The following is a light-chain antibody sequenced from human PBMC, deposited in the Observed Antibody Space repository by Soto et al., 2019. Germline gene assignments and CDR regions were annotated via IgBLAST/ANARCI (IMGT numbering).Light chain of an antibody. J-gene: IGLJ2*01. V-gene: IGLV2-8*01. CDR1: SSDVGGYNY. CDR3: SSYAGSNNVL. CDR2: EVS. Sequence: QSALTQPPSASGSPGQSVTISCTGTSSDVGGYNYVSWYQQHPGKAPKLMIYEVSKRPSGGPDRFFGSKSGNTASLTVAGLQAEDEADYYCSSYAGSNNVLFGGGTKLTVL.